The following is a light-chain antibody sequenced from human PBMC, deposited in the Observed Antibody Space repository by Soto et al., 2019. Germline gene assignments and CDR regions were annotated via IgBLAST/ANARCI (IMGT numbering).Light chain of an antibody. V-gene: IGLV1-40*01. CDR1: SSNIGAGYD. CDR2: ANS. CDR3: QSFDSSLSAVV. J-gene: IGLJ2*01. Sequence: QSALTQPPSVSGAPGQRVTISCTGSSSNIGAGYDVHWYQQLPKTAPKLLIYANSNRPSGVPDRFSGSKSGTSASLAITGLQAEDEADYYCQSFDSSLSAVVFGGGTKLTVL.